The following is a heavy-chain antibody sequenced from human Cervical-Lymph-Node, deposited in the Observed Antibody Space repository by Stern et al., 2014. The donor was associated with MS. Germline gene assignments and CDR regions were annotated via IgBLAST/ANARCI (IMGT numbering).Heavy chain of an antibody. CDR3: ARNWRGVGSTAYDY. Sequence: VQLVESGAEVEKPGASVKVSCKASGYTFTTYYMHWVRQAPGQGLEWMGMINPSGGSTTDAQKFQGRVTMTRDTSTSTVYMELSSLRSEDTAVYYCARNWRGVGSTAYDYWGQGTLVTVSS. D-gene: IGHD1-26*01. CDR1: GYTFTTYY. CDR2: INPSGGST. V-gene: IGHV1-46*01. J-gene: IGHJ4*02.